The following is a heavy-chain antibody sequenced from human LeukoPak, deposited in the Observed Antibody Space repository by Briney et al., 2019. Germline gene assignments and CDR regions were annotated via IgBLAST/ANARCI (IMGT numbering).Heavy chain of an antibody. J-gene: IGHJ4*02. V-gene: IGHV3-48*02. Sequence: PGGSLRLSCAASGFTFSSYSMNWVRQAPGKGLEWVSYISSSSSTIYYADSVKGRFTISRDNAKNSLYLQMNSLRDEDTAVYYCARVSLLWFGESTGRFDYWGQGTLVTVSS. CDR3: ARVSLLWFGESTGRFDY. CDR1: GFTFSSYS. D-gene: IGHD3-10*01. CDR2: ISSSSSTI.